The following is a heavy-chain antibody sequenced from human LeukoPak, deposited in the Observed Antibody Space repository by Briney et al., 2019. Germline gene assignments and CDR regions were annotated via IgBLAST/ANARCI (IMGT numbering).Heavy chain of an antibody. Sequence: SETLSLTCAVYGGSFSGYYWSWIRQPPGKGLEWIGRIYSSGTTTYNPSLKSRVTISVDTSKNQFPLKLSSVTAADTAVYYCAREGGSYDSSGYYSLYYYFDYWGQGTLVTVSS. CDR1: GGSFSGYY. D-gene: IGHD3-22*01. V-gene: IGHV4-4*08. CDR3: AREGGSYDSSGYYSLYYYFDY. CDR2: IYSSGTT. J-gene: IGHJ4*02.